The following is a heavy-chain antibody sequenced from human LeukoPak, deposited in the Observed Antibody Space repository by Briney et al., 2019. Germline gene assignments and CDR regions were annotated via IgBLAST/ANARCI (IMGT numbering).Heavy chain of an antibody. J-gene: IGHJ3*01. V-gene: IGHV3-48*01. D-gene: IGHD2-21*01. Sequence: PGGSLRLSCEASGLPFHSHSMIGVPQASGKTLEGGAYIGSGGIPPHSAAPVKGRFTSSRANVKTSLYLQLHSLTVEDSAVYDCAKDQRPNCTDECYCAIDAWGQGTLVTVSS. CDR1: GLPFHSHS. CDR2: IGSGGIPP. CDR3: AKDQRPNCTDECYCAIDA.